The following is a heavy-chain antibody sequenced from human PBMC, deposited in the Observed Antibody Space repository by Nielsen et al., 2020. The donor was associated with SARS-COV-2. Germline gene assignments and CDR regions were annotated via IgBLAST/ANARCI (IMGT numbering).Heavy chain of an antibody. V-gene: IGHV4-34*01. CDR2: INHSGTT. CDR1: GGSFSSYY. CDR3: ARGVFTYGLDV. Sequence: GSLRLSCAFYGGSFSSYYWAWVRQSPGKGLEWIGEINHSGTTNYNPSLKTRVTISVDTSKNQFSLNLTSVTAADTAVYFCARGVFTYGLDVWGQGTTVSVSS. J-gene: IGHJ6*02.